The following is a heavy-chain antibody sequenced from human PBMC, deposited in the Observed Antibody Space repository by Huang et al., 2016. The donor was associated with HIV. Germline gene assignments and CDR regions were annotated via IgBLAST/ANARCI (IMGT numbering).Heavy chain of an antibody. Sequence: QVQLVQSAAEVKKPGSSVTVSCEASGGTFSSYAISWVGQAPGQGLEWMGGIIPIFGTTNYTQKFQGRVTITADESSSTAYMELRSLRSEDTAVYYCARASGRIQLPGGYFDLWGRGTLVTVSS. CDR1: GGTFSSYA. V-gene: IGHV1-69*01. D-gene: IGHD1-1*01. CDR3: ARASGRIQLPGGYFDL. CDR2: IIPIFGTT. J-gene: IGHJ2*01.